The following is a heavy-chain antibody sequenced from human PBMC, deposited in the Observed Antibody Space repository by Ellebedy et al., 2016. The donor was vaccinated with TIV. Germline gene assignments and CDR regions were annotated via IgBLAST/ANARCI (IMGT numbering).Heavy chain of an antibody. J-gene: IGHJ4*02. V-gene: IGHV4-34*01. CDR3: ASGSMVRGLAG. D-gene: IGHD3-10*01. CDR1: IPPFSRYH. CDR2: VDHRGTA. Sequence: SETLSLTXDVDIPPFSRYHWAWVRQPPGKGLEWIGDVDHRGTARYISSLKSRVSISLDTSRKQFSLNITSVTAADTAFYFCASGSMVRGLAGWGQGTLVTVSS.